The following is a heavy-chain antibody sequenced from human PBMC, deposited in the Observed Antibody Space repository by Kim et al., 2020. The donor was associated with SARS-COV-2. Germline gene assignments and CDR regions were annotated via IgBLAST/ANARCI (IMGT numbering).Heavy chain of an antibody. CDR2: IYSGRST. D-gene: IGHD4-17*01. J-gene: IGHJ6*02. CDR3: ASNPGDYFAGGYYYYYGMDV. CDR1: GFTVSSNY. V-gene: IGHV3-53*01. Sequence: GGSLRLSCAASGFTVSSNYMSWVRQAPGKGLEWVSVIYSGRSTYYADSVKGRFTISRDNSKNTLYLQMNSLRAEDTAVYYCASNPGDYFAGGYYYYYGMDVWGQGTTVTVSS.